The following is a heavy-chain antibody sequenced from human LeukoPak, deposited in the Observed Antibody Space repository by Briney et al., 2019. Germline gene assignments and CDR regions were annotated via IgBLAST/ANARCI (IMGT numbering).Heavy chain of an antibody. CDR1: GYSFTSYW. D-gene: IGHD2-2*01. CDR3: ARQGAAGCSSTSCYAGNWFDP. V-gene: IGHV5-51*01. CDR2: IYPGDSDT. J-gene: IGHJ5*02. Sequence: GESLKISCKGSGYSFTSYWIGWVRQMPGKGLEWMGIIYPGDSDTRYSPSFQGQVTISADKSISTAYLQWSSLKASDTAMYYCARQGAAGCSSTSCYAGNWFDPWGQGTLVTVSS.